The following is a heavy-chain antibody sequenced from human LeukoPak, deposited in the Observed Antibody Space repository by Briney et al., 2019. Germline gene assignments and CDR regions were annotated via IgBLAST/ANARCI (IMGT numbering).Heavy chain of an antibody. CDR1: GFTFSSHG. V-gene: IGHV3-33*08. J-gene: IGHJ4*02. D-gene: IGHD1-1*01. CDR2: IWYDGSNK. CDR3: AXXYNVASDY. Sequence: PGGSLRLSCVASGFTFSSHGMHWVRQAPGKGLEWVAVIWYDGSNKYYADSVKGRFTISRDNSKNTLYLQMNSLRAEDTAVYYCAXXYNVASDYWGQGTLVTVSS.